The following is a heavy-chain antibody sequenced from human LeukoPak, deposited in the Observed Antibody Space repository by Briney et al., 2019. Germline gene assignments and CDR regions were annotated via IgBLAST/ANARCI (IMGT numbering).Heavy chain of an antibody. CDR3: ARGVAGTYYYYYMDV. Sequence: GASVKVSCKASGYNLTGYYLHWVRQAPGQGLEWMGWINPNSGGTNYAQKFQGRVTMTRDTSISTAYMELSRLRSDDTAVYYCARGVAGTYYYYYMDVWGKGTTVTISS. CDR2: INPNSGGT. J-gene: IGHJ6*03. D-gene: IGHD2-15*01. CDR1: GYNLTGYY. V-gene: IGHV1-2*02.